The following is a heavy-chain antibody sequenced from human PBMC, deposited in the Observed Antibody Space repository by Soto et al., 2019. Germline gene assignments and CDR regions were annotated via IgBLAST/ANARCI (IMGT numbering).Heavy chain of an antibody. V-gene: IGHV1-69*13. D-gene: IGHD3-22*01. CDR2: FIGFFKAT. CDR1: GGTFSSHA. Sequence: SVNVSCKASGGTFSSHAISWLRQDPGQGHEGMGGFIGFFKATNYAQKCEGRVTSTADDSTSSAYMDLSSGSSENRAVYYSARDVPLNYYDSTYYYYAMDVWGQGTTVTVSS. CDR3: ARDVPLNYYDSTYYYYAMDV. J-gene: IGHJ6*02.